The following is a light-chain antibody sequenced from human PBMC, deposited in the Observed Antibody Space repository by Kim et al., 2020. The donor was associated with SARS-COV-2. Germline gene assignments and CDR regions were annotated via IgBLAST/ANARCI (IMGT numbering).Light chain of an antibody. V-gene: IGLV3-9*01. Sequence: SYELTQPLSVSVALGQTARITCGGNNIVNKNVHWYQQKPGQAPVLVIYRDTNRPSGIPERLSGSNTGNTATLTISRAQAGDEAAYYCQVWDNTWVFGGGTQLTVL. CDR3: QVWDNTWV. CDR1: NIVNKN. J-gene: IGLJ3*02. CDR2: RDT.